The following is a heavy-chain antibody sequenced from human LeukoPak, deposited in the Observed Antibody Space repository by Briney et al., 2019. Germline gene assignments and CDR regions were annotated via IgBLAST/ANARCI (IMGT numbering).Heavy chain of an antibody. CDR3: AKTRPLDSSSWSHGDY. J-gene: IGHJ4*02. CDR1: GGTFSSYA. CDR2: IIPIFGTA. D-gene: IGHD6-13*01. Sequence: ASVKVSCKASGGTFSSYAISWVRQAPGQGLEWMGGIIPIFGTANYAQKFQGRVTITADESTSTAYMELSSLRSEDTAVYYCAKTRPLDSSSWSHGDYWGQGTLVTVSS. V-gene: IGHV1-69*13.